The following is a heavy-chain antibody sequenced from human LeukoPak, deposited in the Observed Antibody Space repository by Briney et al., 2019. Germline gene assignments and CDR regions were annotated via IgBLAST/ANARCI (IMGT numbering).Heavy chain of an antibody. CDR2: MSPNSGDT. D-gene: IGHD7-27*01. V-gene: IGHV1-8*01. CDR3: AGGPPNWGYDY. Sequence: ASVKVSCTASGYTFTSYDFNWVRQAPGQRPEWMGWMSPNSGDTGYAQKFQDRVTMTRNTSISTAYMELSSLRSGDTAVYYCAGGPPNWGYDYWGPGTLVTVSS. J-gene: IGHJ4*02. CDR1: GYTFTSYD.